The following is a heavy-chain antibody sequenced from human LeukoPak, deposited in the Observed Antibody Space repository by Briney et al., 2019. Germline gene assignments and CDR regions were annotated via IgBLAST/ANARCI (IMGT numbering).Heavy chain of an antibody. V-gene: IGHV3-7*01. CDR3: AREVITFGGVIVTYLDY. CDR2: IKQDGSEK. CDR1: GFTSSSYW. D-gene: IGHD3-16*02. J-gene: IGHJ4*02. Sequence: GGSLRLSCAASGFTSSSYWMSWVRQAPGKGLEWVANIKQDGSEKYYVDSVKGRFTISRDNAKNSLYLQMSSLRAEDTAVYYCAREVITFGGVIVTYLDYWGQGTLVTVSS.